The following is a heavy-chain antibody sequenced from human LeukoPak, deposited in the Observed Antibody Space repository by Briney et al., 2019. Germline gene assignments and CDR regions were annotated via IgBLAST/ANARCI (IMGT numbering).Heavy chain of an antibody. V-gene: IGHV3-11*01. J-gene: IGHJ3*02. D-gene: IGHD2-2*01. CDR2: ISSSGSTI. CDR1: GFTFSDYY. CDR3: AKLRVPKDDDAFDI. Sequence: GGSLRLSCAASGFTFSDYYMSWIRQAPGKGLEWVSYISSSGSTIYYADSVKGRFTISRDNAKNSLYLQMNSLRAEDTAVYYCAKLRVPKDDDAFDIWGQGTMVTVSS.